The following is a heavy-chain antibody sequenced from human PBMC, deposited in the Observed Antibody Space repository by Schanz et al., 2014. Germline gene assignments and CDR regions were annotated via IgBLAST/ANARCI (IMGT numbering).Heavy chain of an antibody. CDR2: IIPSLGLA. Sequence: QVHLVQSGAEVKKPGASVKVSCKASGYNITSNDVTWVRQATGQGLEWMGWIIPSLGLAKYEQKFQDKVTITADTSTTTAYMELSGLRSEDTAVYYCARGRTFDYWGQGTLVTVSS. CDR3: ARGRTFDY. V-gene: IGHV1-69*09. CDR1: GYNITSND. J-gene: IGHJ4*02.